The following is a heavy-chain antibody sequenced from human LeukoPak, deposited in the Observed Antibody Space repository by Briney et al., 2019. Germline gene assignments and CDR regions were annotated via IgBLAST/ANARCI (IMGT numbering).Heavy chain of an antibody. D-gene: IGHD2-2*01. V-gene: IGHV4-59*08. CDR3: ARSVVPAASNWFGP. CDR2: IYYSGST. Sequence: NSSETLSLTCTVSGGSISSYYWSWIPQPPGKGLEWIGYIYYSGSTNYNPSLKSRVTISVDTSKNQFSLTLSSVPAADTAVYYCARSVVPAASNWFGPWGQGNLVTVSS. CDR1: GGSISSYY. J-gene: IGHJ5*02.